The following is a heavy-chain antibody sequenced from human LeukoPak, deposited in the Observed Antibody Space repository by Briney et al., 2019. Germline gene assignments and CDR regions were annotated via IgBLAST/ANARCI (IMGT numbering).Heavy chain of an antibody. Sequence: GGSLRLSCAASGFTFSSYEMNWVRQAPGKGLEWVSYISSSGSTIYYADSVKGRFTISRDNAKNSLYLQMNSLRAEDTAVYYCARSIPRDGGENWGQGTLVTVSS. V-gene: IGHV3-48*03. CDR1: GFTFSSYE. J-gene: IGHJ4*02. CDR3: ARSIPRDGGEN. D-gene: IGHD2-21*01. CDR2: ISSSGSTI.